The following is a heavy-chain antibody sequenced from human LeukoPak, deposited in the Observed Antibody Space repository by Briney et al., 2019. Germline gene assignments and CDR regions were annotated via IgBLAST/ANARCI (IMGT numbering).Heavy chain of an antibody. J-gene: IGHJ4*02. CDR1: GYTFSNYG. V-gene: IGHV1-18*01. CDR3: ARGTTVTTVDY. Sequence: VASVKVSCTASGYTFSNYGISWVRQAPGQGLEWMGWISAYIGNTYYTQKLQGRVTMTRDTSISTAYMELSRLRSDDTAVYYCARGTTVTTVDYWGQGTLVTVSS. CDR2: ISAYIGNT. D-gene: IGHD4-17*01.